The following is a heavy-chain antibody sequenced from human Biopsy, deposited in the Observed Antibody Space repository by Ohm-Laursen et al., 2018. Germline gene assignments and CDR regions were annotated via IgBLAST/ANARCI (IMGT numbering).Heavy chain of an antibody. CDR2: INYRGKT. V-gene: IGHV4-59*01. D-gene: IGHD2-2*01. Sequence: PSETLSLTCTVSGASIEDYYWTWIRQAPGKTLEWIASINYRGKTNYNPSLKSRVTMSAHTSTNQFSLKLTSVTAADTAVYYWARDKIAYCTSTSCDYFGMDVWGQGTTVTVSS. J-gene: IGHJ6*02. CDR1: GASIEDYY. CDR3: ARDKIAYCTSTSCDYFGMDV.